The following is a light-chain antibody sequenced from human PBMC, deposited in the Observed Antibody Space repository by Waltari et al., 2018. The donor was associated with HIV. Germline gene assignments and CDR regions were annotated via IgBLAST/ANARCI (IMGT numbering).Light chain of an antibody. CDR2: WAS. V-gene: IGKV4-1*01. J-gene: IGKJ2*01. CDR3: QQYFSNPRT. CDR1: QNLTHTLNNRNY. Sequence: DIVMTQSSDSLTVSLGERATINCKSSQNLTHTLNNRNYLAWYQQKAGQPPQLVISWASTRESGVLDRFTGSGSGTDFSLTINTLQTEDVAVYYCQQYFSNPRTFGQGTRIEIK.